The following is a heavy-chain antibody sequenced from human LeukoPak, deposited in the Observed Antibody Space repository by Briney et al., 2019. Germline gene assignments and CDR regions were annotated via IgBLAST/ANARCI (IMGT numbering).Heavy chain of an antibody. Sequence: SETLSLTCTVHGGSISSYYWSWIRQPPGKGLEWIGYIYYSGSTNYNPSLKSRVTISVDTSKNQFSLKLSSVTAADTAVYYCARHPPPVAGTTFDYWGQGTLVTVSS. CDR2: IYYSGST. CDR1: GGSISSYY. D-gene: IGHD6-19*01. CDR3: ARHPPPVAGTTFDY. V-gene: IGHV4-59*08. J-gene: IGHJ4*02.